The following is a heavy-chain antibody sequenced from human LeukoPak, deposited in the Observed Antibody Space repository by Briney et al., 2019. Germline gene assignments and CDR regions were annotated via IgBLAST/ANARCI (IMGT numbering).Heavy chain of an antibody. V-gene: IGHV3-30-3*01. Sequence: GRSLRLSCAASRFTFSSYAMHWVRQAPGKGLEWVAVISYDGSNKYYADSVKGRFTISRDNSKNTLYLQMNSLRAEDTAVYYCARADSGYAIGAFDIWGQGTMVTVSS. CDR1: RFTFSSYA. J-gene: IGHJ3*02. CDR2: ISYDGSNK. CDR3: ARADSGYAIGAFDI. D-gene: IGHD5-12*01.